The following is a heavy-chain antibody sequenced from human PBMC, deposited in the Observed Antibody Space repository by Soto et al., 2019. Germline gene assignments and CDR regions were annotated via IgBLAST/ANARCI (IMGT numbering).Heavy chain of an antibody. J-gene: IGHJ6*02. CDR3: AKDHYDFWSGYPYYYYGMDV. V-gene: IGHV3-30*18. CDR1: GFTFSSYG. CDR2: ISYDGSNK. Sequence: PGGSLRLSCAASGFTFSSYGMHWVRQAPGKGLEWVAVISYDGSNKYYADSVKGRFTISRDNSKNTLYLQMNSLRAEDTAVYYCAKDHYDFWSGYPYYYYGMDVWGQGTTVTVSS. D-gene: IGHD3-3*01.